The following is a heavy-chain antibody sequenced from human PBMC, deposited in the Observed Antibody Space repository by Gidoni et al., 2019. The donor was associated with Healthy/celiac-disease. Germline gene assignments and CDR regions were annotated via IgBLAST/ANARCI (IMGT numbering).Heavy chain of an antibody. D-gene: IGHD3-22*01. J-gene: IGHJ4*02. CDR3: AKGALKHYYDSSGYPFDY. CDR1: GFPFRSYA. Sequence: EVQLLESGGGLVQPRGSLRLSCAASGFPFRSYAMRWVRQAPGTGLEWVSAISGSGGSTYYADSVKGRFTISRDNSKNTLYLQMNSLRAEDTAVYYCAKGALKHYYDSSGYPFDYWGQGTLVTVSS. V-gene: IGHV3-23*01. CDR2: ISGSGGST.